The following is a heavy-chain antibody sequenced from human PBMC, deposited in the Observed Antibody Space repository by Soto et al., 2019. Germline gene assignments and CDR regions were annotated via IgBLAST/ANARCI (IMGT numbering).Heavy chain of an antibody. V-gene: IGHV3-21*01. Sequence: GGSLRLSCAASGFTFSSYSMNWVRQAPGKGLEWVSSISGSSSYIYYADSVKGRFTISRDNAKNSLYLQMNSLRAEDTAVYYCARDRSGWFGELLYSDYWGQGTLVTVSS. D-gene: IGHD3-10*01. J-gene: IGHJ4*02. CDR1: GFTFSSYS. CDR2: ISGSSSYI. CDR3: ARDRSGWFGELLYSDY.